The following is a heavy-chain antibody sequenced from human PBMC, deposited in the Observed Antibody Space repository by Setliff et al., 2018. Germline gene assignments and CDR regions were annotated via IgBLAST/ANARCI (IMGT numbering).Heavy chain of an antibody. CDR1: GGSISSGSNW. D-gene: IGHD3-3*01. CDR2: IYHSGST. J-gene: IGHJ4*02. CDR3: ASSGGDTIFGVVMSPSYYFDY. V-gene: IGHV4-4*02. Sequence: PSETLSLTCTVSGGSISSGSNWWSWVRQPPGKGLEWIGEIYHSGSTNYNPSLKSRVTISVDKSKNQFSLKLSSVTAADTAVYYCASSGGDTIFGVVMSPSYYFDYWGQGTLVTVSS.